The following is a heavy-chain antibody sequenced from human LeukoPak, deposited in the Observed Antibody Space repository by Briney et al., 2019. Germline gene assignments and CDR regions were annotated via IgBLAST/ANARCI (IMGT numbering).Heavy chain of an antibody. Sequence: GGSLRLSCAAFGFTVSSNLMSWVRQAPGRGLEWVSLIYSGGGTYHADSVKGRFTISRDNSKNTLYLQMNSLRAEDTAVYYCASGSPPDYWGQGTLVTVSS. CDR1: GFTVSSNL. CDR2: IYSGGGT. D-gene: IGHD1-26*01. J-gene: IGHJ4*02. CDR3: ASGSPPDY. V-gene: IGHV3-53*01.